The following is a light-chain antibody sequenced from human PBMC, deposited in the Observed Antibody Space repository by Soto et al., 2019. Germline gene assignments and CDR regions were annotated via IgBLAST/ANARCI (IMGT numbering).Light chain of an antibody. J-gene: IGKJ2*01. CDR3: QQRSNWPKT. CDR2: GAS. Sequence: EVVLAQSPATLSLSPGQRATLSCRASQSIITNLGWYQQKPGQAPRLLIYGASHRAAGIPARFSGSGSGTDFTLTISSLDPGDFAVYYCQQRSNWPKTFGQGTKLEIK. CDR1: QSIITN. V-gene: IGKV3-11*01.